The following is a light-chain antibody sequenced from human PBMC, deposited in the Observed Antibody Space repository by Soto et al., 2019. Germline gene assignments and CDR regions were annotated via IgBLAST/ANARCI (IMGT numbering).Light chain of an antibody. J-gene: IGLJ3*02. V-gene: IGLV2-14*03. Sequence: QSALTQPASVSGSPGQSITISCTGNSSDVGNYNYVSWFQQHPGKAPKVMIYDVSNRPSGISDRFSGSKSGNTASLTISGLQAEDEADYYCNSYTSISTWVFGGGTKLTVL. CDR1: SSDVGNYNY. CDR3: NSYTSISTWV. CDR2: DVS.